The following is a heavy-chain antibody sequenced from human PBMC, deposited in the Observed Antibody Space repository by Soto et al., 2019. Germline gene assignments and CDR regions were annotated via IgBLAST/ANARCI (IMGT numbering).Heavy chain of an antibody. CDR2: MNAGVGNT. J-gene: IGHJ4*02. D-gene: IGHD5-18*01. Sequence: HVELVQSGADVKKPGASVTISCKASGYTFTDYALHWVRQAPGQRLEWMGWMNAGVGNTLYSQKFQVRIPITRDTSASTAYMELNSLKSKDTAIYYCARDTGYTFGSLNYWGPGTLVTVSS. CDR1: GYTFTDYA. V-gene: IGHV1-3*01. CDR3: ARDTGYTFGSLNY.